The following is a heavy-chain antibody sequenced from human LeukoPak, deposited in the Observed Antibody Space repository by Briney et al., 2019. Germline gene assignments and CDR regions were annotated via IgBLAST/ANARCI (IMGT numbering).Heavy chain of an antibody. CDR1: GFTFSSYA. CDR2: ISGSGGST. CDR3: ATYGVGFFDY. D-gene: IGHD4-17*01. V-gene: IGHV3-23*01. J-gene: IGHJ4*02. Sequence: GGSLRLSCAASGFTFSSYAMSWVRQAPGKGLGWVSIISGSGGSTHYAGSVKGRFTIFRDDSKNTLYLQMDSLIAEDTAVYFCATYGVGFFDYWGQGTLVTVSS.